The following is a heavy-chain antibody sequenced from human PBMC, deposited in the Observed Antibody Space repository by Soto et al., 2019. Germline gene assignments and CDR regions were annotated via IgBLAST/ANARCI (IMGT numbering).Heavy chain of an antibody. J-gene: IGHJ4*02. Sequence: ASVKVSCKASGYTFTSYGISWVRQAPGQGLEWMGWISAYNGNTNYAQKLQGRVTMTTDTSTSTAYMELRSLRSDDTAVYYCARSKTYYDIWSGHYDKDPFDYWGQGTLVTVS. CDR1: GYTFTSYG. D-gene: IGHD3-3*01. V-gene: IGHV1-18*01. CDR3: ARSKTYYDIWSGHYDKDPFDY. CDR2: ISAYNGNT.